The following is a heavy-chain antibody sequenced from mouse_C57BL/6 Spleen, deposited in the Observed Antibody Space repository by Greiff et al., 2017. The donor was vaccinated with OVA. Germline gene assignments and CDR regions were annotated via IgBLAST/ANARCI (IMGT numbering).Heavy chain of an antibody. V-gene: IGHV1-63*01. J-gene: IGHJ1*03. CDR3: ARGGYYYGSSSYWYFDV. Sequence: QVQLQQSGAELVRPGTSVKMSCKASGYTFTNYWIGWAKQRPGHGLEWIGDIYPGGGYTKYNEKFKGKATLTADKSSSTAYMQFSSLTSEDSAIYYCARGGYYYGSSSYWYFDVWGTGTSVTVSS. D-gene: IGHD1-1*01. CDR2: IYPGGGYT. CDR1: GYTFTNYW.